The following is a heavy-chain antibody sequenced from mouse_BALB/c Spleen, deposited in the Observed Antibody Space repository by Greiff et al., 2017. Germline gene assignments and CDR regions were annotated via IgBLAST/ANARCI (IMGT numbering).Heavy chain of an antibody. V-gene: IGHV2-6-2*01. J-gene: IGHJ4*01. Sequence: VQLQESGPDLVAPSQSLSITCTVSGFSLTSYGVHWVRQPPGKGLEWLVVIWSDGSTTYNSALKSRLSISKDNSKSQVFLKMNSLQTDDTAMYYCARQRNYRYDYYAMDYWGQGTSVTVSS. CDR3: ARQRNYRYDYYAMDY. CDR1: GFSLTSYG. CDR2: IWSDGST. D-gene: IGHD2-14*01.